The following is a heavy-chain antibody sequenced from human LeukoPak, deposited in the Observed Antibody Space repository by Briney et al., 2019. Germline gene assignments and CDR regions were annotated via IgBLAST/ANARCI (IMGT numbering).Heavy chain of an antibody. D-gene: IGHD2-21*02. CDR2: IYYSGST. CDR3: ARDRLAYCGGDCYSSVAYFDY. J-gene: IGHJ4*02. Sequence: SETLSLTCTVSGGSISSSSYYWGWIRQPPGKGLEWIWSIYYSGSTYYNPSLKSRVTISVDTSKNQFSLKLSSVTAADTAVYYCARDRLAYCGGDCYSSVAYFDYWGQGTLVTVSS. CDR1: GGSISSSSYY. V-gene: IGHV4-39*07.